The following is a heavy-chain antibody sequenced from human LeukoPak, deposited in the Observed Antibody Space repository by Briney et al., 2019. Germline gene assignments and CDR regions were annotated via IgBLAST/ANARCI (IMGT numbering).Heavy chain of an antibody. Sequence: RPGGSLRLSCAASGFTFDDYGMCWVRQAPGKGLEWVSGINWNGGSTGYADSVKGRFTISRDNAKNSLYLQMNSLRAEDTALYYCARGGERGYYGSGSYCDYWGQGTLVTVSS. D-gene: IGHD3-10*01. J-gene: IGHJ4*02. CDR2: INWNGGST. CDR3: ARGGERGYYGSGSYCDY. V-gene: IGHV3-20*04. CDR1: GFTFDDYG.